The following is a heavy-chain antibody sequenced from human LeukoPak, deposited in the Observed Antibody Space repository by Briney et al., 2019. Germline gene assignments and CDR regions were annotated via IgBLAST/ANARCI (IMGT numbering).Heavy chain of an antibody. J-gene: IGHJ3*02. V-gene: IGHV4-34*01. CDR2: INHTGST. CDR3: ARSDGYGLVGI. D-gene: IGHD3-10*01. CDR1: GGSFSNYY. Sequence: SETLSLTCAVYGGSFSNYYWSWIRQSPGKGLEWIGEINHTGSTNYNPSLKSRVTISVDTSKRQFSLKMSSVTAADTAVYYCARSDGYGLVGIWGQGTMVTVSS.